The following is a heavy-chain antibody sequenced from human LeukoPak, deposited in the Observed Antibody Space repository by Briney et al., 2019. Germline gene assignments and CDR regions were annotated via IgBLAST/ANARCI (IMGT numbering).Heavy chain of an antibody. Sequence: SETLSLTCAVSGGSISSYYWSWIRQPPGKGLEWIGYIYYSGTTNYNPSLKSRVTISVDTSKNQFSLKLSSVTAADTAVYYCARVNQGYYYDSSGHYRTGFDYWGQGTLVTVSS. D-gene: IGHD3-22*01. J-gene: IGHJ4*02. CDR3: ARVNQGYYYDSSGHYRTGFDY. CDR2: IYYSGTT. V-gene: IGHV4-59*08. CDR1: GGSISSYY.